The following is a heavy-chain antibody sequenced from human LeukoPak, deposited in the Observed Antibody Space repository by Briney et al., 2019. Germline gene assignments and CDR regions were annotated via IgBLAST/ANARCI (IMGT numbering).Heavy chain of an antibody. V-gene: IGHV3-11*01. CDR2: ISSSGGTI. J-gene: IGHJ6*02. CDR1: GFTFSDYY. CDR3: ARGYSYGPYGCDV. D-gene: IGHD5-18*01. Sequence: GGSLRLPCAASGFTFSDYYMSWIRQAPGKGLEWVSYISSSGGTIYYADSVKGRSTISRDNAKNSLFLQMNSLRAEDTAVYYCARGYSYGPYGCDVWGQGTTVTVSS.